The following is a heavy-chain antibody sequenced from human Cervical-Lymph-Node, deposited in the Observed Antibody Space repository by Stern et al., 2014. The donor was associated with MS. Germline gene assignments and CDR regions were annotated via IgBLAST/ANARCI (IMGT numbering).Heavy chain of an antibody. V-gene: IGHV3-9*01. J-gene: IGHJ3*02. D-gene: IGHD3-16*02. CDR1: EFTFGDYA. CDR2: LTWNSADI. Sequence: EVQLVESGGGLVRPGRSLRLSCAAFEFTFGDYAMHWVRQSPRRGLEWVSSLTWNSADIGYADSVKGRFTISRDNAKNSLYLQMNSLRPEDTAVYYCAKDASSYSYSGAFDIWGQGTVVTVSS. CDR3: AKDASSYSYSGAFDI.